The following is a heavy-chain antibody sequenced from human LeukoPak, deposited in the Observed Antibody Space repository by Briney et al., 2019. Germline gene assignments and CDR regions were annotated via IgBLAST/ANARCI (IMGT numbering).Heavy chain of an antibody. CDR2: VDPEEGEA. CDR1: GYTFTDHY. CDR3: ARYSIVAAVDDAFDI. J-gene: IGHJ3*02. D-gene: IGHD6-13*01. V-gene: IGHV1-69-2*01. Sequence: ASVKISCKASGYTFTDHYIHWVQQAPGKGLEWVGRVDPEEGEAISAQKFQGRVTMTTDTSTTTAHMELRSLTSDDTAVYYCARYSIVAAVDDAFDIWGQGTLVTVSS.